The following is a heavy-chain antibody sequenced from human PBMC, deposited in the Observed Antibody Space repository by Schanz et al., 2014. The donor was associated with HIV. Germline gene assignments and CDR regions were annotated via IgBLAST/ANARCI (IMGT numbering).Heavy chain of an antibody. CDR1: GYTFVDHY. Sequence: QVRLVQSGAEVKKPGGSVKVSCTASGYTFVDHYVHWVRQAPGQGLEWLGWINPKSGDTNFAQKFQGRVTMTRDTSITTVYMELSSLRSDDTAVYYCARGGYYRGVGDYYVTTFDYWGRGTKVTVSS. D-gene: IGHD2-21*01. J-gene: IGHJ3*01. CDR3: ARGGYYRGVGDYYVTTFDY. V-gene: IGHV1-2*02. CDR2: INPKSGDT.